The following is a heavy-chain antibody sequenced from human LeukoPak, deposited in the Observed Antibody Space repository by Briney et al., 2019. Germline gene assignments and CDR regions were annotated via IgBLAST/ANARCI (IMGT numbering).Heavy chain of an antibody. CDR3: ARGPYSTSPHFDY. V-gene: IGHV1-2*02. CDR2: INPNSGGT. CDR1: GYSFTGYY. J-gene: IGHJ4*02. D-gene: IGHD6-6*01. Sequence: GASVKVSCKASGYSFTGYYMHWVRQAPGQGLEWMGWINPNSGGTHYAQKFRGRVTMTRDTSISTAYMELSSLRSDDTAIYYCARGPYSTSPHFDYWGQGTLVTVSS.